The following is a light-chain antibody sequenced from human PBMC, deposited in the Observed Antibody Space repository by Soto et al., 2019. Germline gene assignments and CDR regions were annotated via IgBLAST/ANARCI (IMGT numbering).Light chain of an antibody. CDR1: QSVSNNY. V-gene: IGKV3-20*01. CDR2: GAS. Sequence: LKLSPGTLSLTKGERALLSCSASQSVSNNYLAWYRQKPGQAPSLLIYGASSRATGIPDRFSGSGSGTDFTLTIIRLEPEAFAVYDCQPHGSSPRTFRQGTK. J-gene: IGKJ1*01. CDR3: QPHGSSPRT.